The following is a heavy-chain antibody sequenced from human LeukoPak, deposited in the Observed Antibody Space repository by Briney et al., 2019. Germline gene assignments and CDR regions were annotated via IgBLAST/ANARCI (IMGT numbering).Heavy chain of an antibody. Sequence: GGSLRLSCAASGFTFSSYWMHWVRQAPGKGLVWVSRINSDGSSTSYADSVKGRFTISRDNAKNTLYLQMNSLRAEDTAVYYCARGDYGDSKIDYWGQGTLVTVSS. CDR1: GFTFSSYW. V-gene: IGHV3-74*01. CDR2: INSDGSST. J-gene: IGHJ4*02. CDR3: ARGDYGDSKIDY. D-gene: IGHD4-17*01.